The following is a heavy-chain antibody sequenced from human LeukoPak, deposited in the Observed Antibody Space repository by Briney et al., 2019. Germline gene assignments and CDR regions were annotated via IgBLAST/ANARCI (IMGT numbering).Heavy chain of an antibody. CDR1: GFTFSSYS. V-gene: IGHV3-21*01. D-gene: IGHD4-11*01. J-gene: IGHJ4*02. CDR3: ARGTVSNFDY. Sequence: RSGGSLRPSCAASGFTFSSYSMNWVRQAPGKGLKWVSSISSSSSYIYYADSVKGRFTISRDNAKNSLYLQMNSLRAEDTAVYYCARGTVSNFDYWGQGTLVTVSS. CDR2: ISSSSSYI.